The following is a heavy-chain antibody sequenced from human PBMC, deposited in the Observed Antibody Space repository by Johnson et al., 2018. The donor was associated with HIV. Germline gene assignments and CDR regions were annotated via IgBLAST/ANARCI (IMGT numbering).Heavy chain of an antibody. V-gene: IGHV3-13*01. Sequence: VQLVESGGGVVQPGRSLRLSCAASGFTFSSYDMHWVRQTTGEGLEWVSGIGSAGDTFYPGSLKGRFTISRENAKNSLYLQMNSLRAEDTAVYYCAREWTYYYDRGGAFDIWGQGTMVTVSS. CDR1: GFTFSSYD. J-gene: IGHJ3*02. CDR3: AREWTYYYDRGGAFDI. CDR2: IGSAGDT. D-gene: IGHD3-22*01.